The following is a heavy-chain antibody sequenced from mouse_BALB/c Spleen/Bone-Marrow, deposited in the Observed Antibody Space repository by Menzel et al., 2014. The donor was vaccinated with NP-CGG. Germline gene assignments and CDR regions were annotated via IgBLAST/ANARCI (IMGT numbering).Heavy chain of an antibody. CDR2: IDPSDSET. Sequence: QVQLKQSGAELVKPGAPVTLSCKASGYTFTSYWMNWVKQRPGRGLEWIGRIDPSDSETRYNQKFKDKATLTVDKSSSTAYIQVSSLTSEDSAVYHCARALGDGYYYAMDYWGQGTSVTVSS. D-gene: IGHD2-3*01. CDR1: GYTFTSYW. V-gene: IGHV1-69*02. J-gene: IGHJ4*01. CDR3: ARALGDGYYYAMDY.